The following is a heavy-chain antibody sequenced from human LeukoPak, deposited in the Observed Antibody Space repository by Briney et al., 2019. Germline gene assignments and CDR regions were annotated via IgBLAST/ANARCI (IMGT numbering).Heavy chain of an antibody. CDR1: GGSFSGYY. J-gene: IGHJ4*02. Sequence: SETLSLTCAVYGGSFSGYYWSWIRQPPGKGLEWIGEINHRGSTNYNPSLKSRVTISVDTSKNQFSLKLSSVTAADTAVYYCARGYSSSWLTFDYWGQGTLVTVSS. V-gene: IGHV4-34*01. D-gene: IGHD6-13*01. CDR3: ARGYSSSWLTFDY. CDR2: INHRGST.